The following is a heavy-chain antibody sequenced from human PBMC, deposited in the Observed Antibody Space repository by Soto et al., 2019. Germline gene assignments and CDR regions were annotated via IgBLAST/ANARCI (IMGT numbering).Heavy chain of an antibody. CDR2: IYWDDDK. CDR1: GFSLTTSGVG. D-gene: IGHD3-3*01. V-gene: IGHV2-5*02. CDR3: AHRVLRTVFGLVTTTAIYFDF. J-gene: IGHJ4*02. Sequence: QITLNESGPTLVKPTQTLTLTCTFSGFSLTTSGVGVGWIRQSPGKAPEWLALIYWDDDKRYSPSLMSRLTITKDTSKNQVVLTMANLDPADTATYYCAHRVLRTVFGLVTTTAIYFDFWGQGTPVAVSS.